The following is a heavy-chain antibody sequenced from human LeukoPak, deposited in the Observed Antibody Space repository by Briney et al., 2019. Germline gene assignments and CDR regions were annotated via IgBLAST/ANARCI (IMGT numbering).Heavy chain of an antibody. CDR2: ISSSSSTI. D-gene: IGHD2-15*01. CDR1: GFTFSSYS. J-gene: IGHJ6*03. Sequence: GGSLRLSCAASGFTFSSYSMNWVRQAPGKGLEWVSYISSSSSTIYYADSVKGRFTISRDNAKNSLYLQMNSLRAEDTAVYYCARAVVVHSMYYYYMDVWGKGTTVTVSS. CDR3: ARAVVVHSMYYYYMDV. V-gene: IGHV3-48*01.